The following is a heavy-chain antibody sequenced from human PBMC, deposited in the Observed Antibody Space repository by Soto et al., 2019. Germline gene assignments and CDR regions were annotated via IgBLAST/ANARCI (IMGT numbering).Heavy chain of an antibody. CDR3: AREYDSSGDY. V-gene: IGHV4-39*01. CDR1: GGSISTSSYY. Sequence: ETLSLTCTVSGGSISTSSYYWGWIRQPPGKGLEWIGSIYYSGSTYYNPSLKSRVTISVDTSKNQFSLKLSSVTAADTAVYYCAREYDSSGDYWGQGTLVTVSS. CDR2: IYYSGST. D-gene: IGHD3-22*01. J-gene: IGHJ4*02.